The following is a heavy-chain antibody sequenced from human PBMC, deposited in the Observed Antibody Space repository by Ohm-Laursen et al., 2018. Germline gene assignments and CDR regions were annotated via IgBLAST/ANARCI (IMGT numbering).Heavy chain of an antibody. CDR2: ISWNSGIL. J-gene: IGHJ4*02. Sequence: SLRLSCAASGFTFDDYAMYWVRQAPGKGLEWVSGISWNSGILAYADSVKGRFTISRDNAKNSLYLQMNSLRPDDTALYYCTRKRPGYFDYWGQGTLVTVSS. D-gene: IGHD1-14*01. CDR3: TRKRPGYFDY. V-gene: IGHV3-9*01. CDR1: GFTFDDYA.